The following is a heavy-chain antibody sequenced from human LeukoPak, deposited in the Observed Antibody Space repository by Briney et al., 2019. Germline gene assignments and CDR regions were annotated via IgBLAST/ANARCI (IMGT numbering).Heavy chain of an antibody. CDR2: INHSGST. J-gene: IGHJ6*04. Sequence: PSETLSLTCAVYGGSFSGYNWSWIRQPPGKGLEWIGEINHSGSTKYNPSLKSRVTISVDTSTNQFSLKLSSVTAADTAVYYCARLPISYYGSAGPYGMDVWGKGTTVTVSS. CDR3: ARLPISYYGSAGPYGMDV. V-gene: IGHV4-34*01. D-gene: IGHD3-10*01. CDR1: GGSFSGYN.